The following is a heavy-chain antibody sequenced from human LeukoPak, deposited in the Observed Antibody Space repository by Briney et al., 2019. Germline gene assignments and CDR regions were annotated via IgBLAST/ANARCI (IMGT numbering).Heavy chain of an antibody. CDR3: ARDKGYNSAY. D-gene: IGHD5-24*01. CDR2: IRMDGGEQ. J-gene: IGHJ4*02. V-gene: IGHV3-7*01. CDR1: GFTFSSYL. Sequence: GGSLRLSCAASGFTFSSYLMTWVRQTPGKGLEWVANIRMDGGEQYYMDSVEGRFTISRDNAKNSLYLQMYSLRPEDTAVYYCARDKGYNSAYWGRGTLVTVSS.